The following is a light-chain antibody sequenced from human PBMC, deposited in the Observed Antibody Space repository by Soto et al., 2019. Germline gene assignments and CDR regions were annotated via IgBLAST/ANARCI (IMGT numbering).Light chain of an antibody. CDR1: QSVSSSY. V-gene: IGKV3-15*01. CDR2: AAS. CDR3: QQYNEWPPFT. Sequence: EIVLTQSPGTLSLSPGERATLSCRASQSVSSSYLAWYQQKPGQAPRFLIYAASTRATGIPDRFSGSVSGTEFTLTISSLQSEDFAVYYCQQYNEWPPFTFGQGTRLEIK. J-gene: IGKJ5*01.